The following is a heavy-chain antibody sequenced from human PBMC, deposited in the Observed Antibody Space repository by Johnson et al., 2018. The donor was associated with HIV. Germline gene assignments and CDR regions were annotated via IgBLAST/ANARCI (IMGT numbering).Heavy chain of an antibody. Sequence: QVQLVESGGGVVQPGGSLRLSSAASGFTFSSYGMHWVSQAPGKGLEWVAFIRYDGNKKYYPYSVKGRFTISRDNSKNTLYLQMSSLRPEDTAVYYWARQSLRAFDIWGQGTMVTVSS. CDR3: ARQSLRAFDI. V-gene: IGHV3-30*02. D-gene: IGHD5-24*01. CDR2: IRYDGNKK. J-gene: IGHJ3*02. CDR1: GFTFSSYG.